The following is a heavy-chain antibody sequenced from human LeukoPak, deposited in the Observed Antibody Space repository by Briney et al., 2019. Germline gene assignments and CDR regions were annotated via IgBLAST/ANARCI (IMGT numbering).Heavy chain of an antibody. D-gene: IGHD1-1*01. Sequence: ASVKVSCKASGYTFTGYFMHWGRQAPGQGLEWMGWINPNNGDTNYTQKLQGRVTMTRDTSISTAYMELSRLRSDDTAVYYCASFAFASGTTGRRYIDVWGKGTTVTVSS. J-gene: IGHJ6*03. CDR2: INPNNGDT. V-gene: IGHV1-2*02. CDR3: ASFAFASGTTGRRYIDV. CDR1: GYTFTGYF.